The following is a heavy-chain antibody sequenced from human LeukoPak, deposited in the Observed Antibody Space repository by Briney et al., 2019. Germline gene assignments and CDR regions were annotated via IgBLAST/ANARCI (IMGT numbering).Heavy chain of an antibody. V-gene: IGHV4-34*01. J-gene: IGHJ5*02. CDR3: ARGRSLSRRYQLLCGNNWFDP. D-gene: IGHD2-2*01. CDR2: INHSGST. Sequence: SETLSLTCAVYGGSFSGYYWSWIRQPPGKGLEWIGEINHSGSTNYNPSLKSRVTISVDTSKNQFSLKLSSVTAADTAVYYCARGRSLSRRYQLLCGNNWFDPWGQGTLVTVSS. CDR1: GGSFSGYY.